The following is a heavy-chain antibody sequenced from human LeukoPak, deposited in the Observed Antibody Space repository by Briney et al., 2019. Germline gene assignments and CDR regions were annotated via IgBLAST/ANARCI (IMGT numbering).Heavy chain of an antibody. V-gene: IGHV4-34*01. CDR2: INHSGST. J-gene: IGHJ5*02. CDR1: GGSFSGYY. CDR3: ARGYKDIVVVPAAMSWFDP. Sequence: SETLSLTRAVYGGSFSGYYWSWIRQPPGKGLEWIGEINHSGSTNYNPSLKSRVTISVDTSKNQFSLKLSSVTAADTAVYYCARGYKDIVVVPAAMSWFDPWGQGTLVTVSS. D-gene: IGHD2-2*01.